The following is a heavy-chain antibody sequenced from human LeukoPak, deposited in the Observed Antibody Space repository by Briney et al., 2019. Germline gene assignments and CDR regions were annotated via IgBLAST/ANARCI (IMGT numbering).Heavy chain of an antibody. CDR2: ISACNGNT. J-gene: IGHJ6*03. CDR1: GYTFTGYY. CDR3: ARVSLWGYYYDSSGLYYYMDV. Sequence: GASVKVSCKASGYTFTGYYMHWVRQAPGQGLEWMGWISACNGNTNYAQKLQGRVTMTTDTSTSTAYMELRSLRSDDTAVYYCARVSLWGYYYDSSGLYYYMDVWGKGTTVTISS. D-gene: IGHD3-22*01. V-gene: IGHV1-18*04.